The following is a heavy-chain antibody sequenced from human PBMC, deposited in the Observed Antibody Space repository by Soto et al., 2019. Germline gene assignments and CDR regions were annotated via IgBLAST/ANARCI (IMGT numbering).Heavy chain of an antibody. J-gene: IGHJ4*02. Sequence: PSETLSLTCAVSGDSISSRNWWSWVRQPPGKGLEWIGEISHGGNTNYNPSLQSRVTISVDKSKNQFSLKLSSVTAADTAVYYCASYGSGSYSFVYWGQGTLVTVSS. CDR2: ISHGGNT. CDR3: ASYGSGSYSFVY. CDR1: GDSISSRNW. V-gene: IGHV4-4*02. D-gene: IGHD3-10*01.